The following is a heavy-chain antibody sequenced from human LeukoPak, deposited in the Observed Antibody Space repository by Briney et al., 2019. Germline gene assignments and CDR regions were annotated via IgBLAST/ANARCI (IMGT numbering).Heavy chain of an antibody. J-gene: IGHJ3*02. V-gene: IGHV4-39*07. CDR2: IYYSGST. CDR1: GGSISSSSYY. Sequence: SETLSLTCTVSGGSISSSSYYWGWIRQPPGEGLEWIGSIYYSGSTYYNPSLKSRVTISVDTSKNQFSLKLSSVTAADTAVYYCARHLDYYYDSSGYYSNKPDAFDIWGQGTMVTVSS. CDR3: ARHLDYYYDSSGYYSNKPDAFDI. D-gene: IGHD3-22*01.